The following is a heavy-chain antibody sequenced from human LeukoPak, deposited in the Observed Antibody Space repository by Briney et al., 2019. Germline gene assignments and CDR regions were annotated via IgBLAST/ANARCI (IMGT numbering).Heavy chain of an antibody. D-gene: IGHD6-13*01. CDR2: INSNSGGT. J-gene: IGHJ5*02. V-gene: IGHV1-2*02. Sequence: ASVKVSCKASGYTFTGYYMHWVRQAPGQGLEWMGWINSNSGGTNYAQKFQGRVTMTRDTSISTAYMELSRLRSDDTAVYYCARDSAGSSWYWFDPWGQGTLVTVSS. CDR3: ARDSAGSSWYWFDP. CDR1: GYTFTGYY.